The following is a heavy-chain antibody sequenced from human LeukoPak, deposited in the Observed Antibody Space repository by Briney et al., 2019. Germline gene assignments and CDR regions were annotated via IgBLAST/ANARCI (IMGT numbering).Heavy chain of an antibody. CDR3: AREGWFGELSSFDY. CDR1: GFTFSSYS. CDR2: ISSSSSYI. D-gene: IGHD3-10*01. V-gene: IGHV3-21*01. Sequence: GGSLRLSCAASGFTFSSYSMNWVRQAPGQGLEWVSSISSSSSYIYYADSVKGRFTISRDNAKNSLYLQMNSLRAEDTAVYYCAREGWFGELSSFDYWGQGTLVTVSS. J-gene: IGHJ4*02.